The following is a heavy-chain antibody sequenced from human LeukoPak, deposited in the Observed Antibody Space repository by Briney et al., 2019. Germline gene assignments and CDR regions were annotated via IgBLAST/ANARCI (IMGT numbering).Heavy chain of an antibody. CDR2: ISGSGGRT. V-gene: IGHV3-23*01. Sequence: GGSLRLSCAASAFTFSSCSMNWVRQAPGKGLEWVSGISGSGGRTYYADSVKGRFTISRDNSKNTLSLQMNSLRAEDTAVYYCAKNRYGDYASDYWGQGTLVTVSS. D-gene: IGHD4-17*01. CDR1: AFTFSSCS. CDR3: AKNRYGDYASDY. J-gene: IGHJ4*02.